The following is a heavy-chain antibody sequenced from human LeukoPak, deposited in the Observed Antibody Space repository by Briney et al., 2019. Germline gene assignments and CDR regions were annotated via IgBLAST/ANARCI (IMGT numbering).Heavy chain of an antibody. Sequence: GVCLRLSCAASGFTFSNAWMSWVRQAPGKGLEWVRRIKSKTDGGTTDYAAPLKGRFTISRDDSKNTLYLQMNSLKTEDTAVYYCTTDYDILTGYYSVFDYWGQGTLVTVSS. CDR3: TTDYDILTGYYSVFDY. CDR2: IKSKTDGGTT. CDR1: GFTFSNAW. D-gene: IGHD3-9*01. J-gene: IGHJ4*02. V-gene: IGHV3-15*01.